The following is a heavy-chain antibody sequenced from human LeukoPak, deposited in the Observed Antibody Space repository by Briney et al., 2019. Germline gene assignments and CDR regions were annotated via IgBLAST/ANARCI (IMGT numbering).Heavy chain of an antibody. CDR2: IYSGGST. CDR1: GLTVPGNC. D-gene: IGHD3-22*01. Sequence: GGSLRLSGAVPGLTVPGNCSTWVGKAPGKGLEWVSFIYSGGSTYYADSVKGRFTISRDNSKNTLYLQMNSLRAEDTAVYYCATYYYDSSGYYYPTDYWGQGTLVTVSS. CDR3: ATYYYDSSGYYYPTDY. J-gene: IGHJ4*02. V-gene: IGHV3-53*01.